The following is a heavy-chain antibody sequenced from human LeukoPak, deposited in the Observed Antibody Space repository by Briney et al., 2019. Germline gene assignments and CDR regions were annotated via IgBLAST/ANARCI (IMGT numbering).Heavy chain of an antibody. D-gene: IGHD5-24*01. CDR3: AGDHTLRDGYTLGAFDI. CDR1: GGSISSRGYY. Sequence: SETLSLTCTVSGGSISSRGYYWSWIRQYPGKGLEWIGYIYYSGSTIYNPSLKSRATISVDTSKNQFSLKLSSVTAADTAVYYCAGDHTLRDGYTLGAFDIWGQGTMASVSS. V-gene: IGHV4-31*03. J-gene: IGHJ3*02. CDR2: IYYSGST.